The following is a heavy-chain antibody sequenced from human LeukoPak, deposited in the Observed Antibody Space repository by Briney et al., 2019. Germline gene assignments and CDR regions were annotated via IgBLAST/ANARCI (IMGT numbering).Heavy chain of an antibody. V-gene: IGHV1-69*13. CDR1: GGTFSSYA. Sequence: ASVKVSCKASGGTFSSYAISWVRQAPGQGLEWMGGIIPIFGTANYAQKFQGRVTITADESTSTAYMELSSPRSEDTAVYYCARDRIVVVPATSYYYGMDVWGQGTTVTVSS. D-gene: IGHD2-2*01. CDR2: IIPIFGTA. J-gene: IGHJ6*02. CDR3: ARDRIVVVPATSYYYGMDV.